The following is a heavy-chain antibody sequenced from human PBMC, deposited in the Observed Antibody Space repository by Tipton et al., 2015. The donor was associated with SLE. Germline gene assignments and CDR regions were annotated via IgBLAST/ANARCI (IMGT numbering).Heavy chain of an antibody. CDR2: IYYSGST. CDR1: GGSMSSSNYY. Sequence: TLSLTCTVSGGSMSSSNYYWGWIRQPPGKGLEWIGSIYYSGSTYYNPSPKSRVTISVDTSKNQFSLNLSSVTAADTAVYYCARSAGTWGSQYFDLWGRGTLVTVSS. V-gene: IGHV4-39*07. J-gene: IGHJ2*01. D-gene: IGHD7-27*01. CDR3: ARSAGTWGSQYFDL.